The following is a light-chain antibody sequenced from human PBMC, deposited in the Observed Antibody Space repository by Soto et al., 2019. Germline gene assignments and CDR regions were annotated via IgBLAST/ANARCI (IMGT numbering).Light chain of an antibody. CDR2: GAS. CDR3: QQYGSSPRA. J-gene: IGKJ5*01. CDR1: QSVSSSY. Sequence: EIVLTQSPGTLSLSPGERATLSCRASQSVSSSYLAWYQQKPRQAPRLLIYGASSRATGIPDRFSGSGSGTDFTLTISRVEPEDFAVYYCQQYGSSPRAFGQGTRLEIK. V-gene: IGKV3-20*01.